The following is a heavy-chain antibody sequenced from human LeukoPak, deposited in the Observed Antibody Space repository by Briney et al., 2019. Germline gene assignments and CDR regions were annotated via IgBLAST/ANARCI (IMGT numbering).Heavy chain of an antibody. Sequence: SETLSLTCTVSGGSINSYYWSWIRQPPGKGLGWIGYIYYSGSTNYNPSLKSRVTISVDTSKNQFSLRLSSVTAADTAVYYCARSWAVPAAYFDYWGQGTLVTVSS. CDR3: ARSWAVPAAYFDY. V-gene: IGHV4-59*08. CDR2: IYYSGST. D-gene: IGHD2-2*01. J-gene: IGHJ4*02. CDR1: GGSINSYY.